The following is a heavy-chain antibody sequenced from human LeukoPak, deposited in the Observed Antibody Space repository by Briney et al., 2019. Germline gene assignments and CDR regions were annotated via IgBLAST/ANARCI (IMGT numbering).Heavy chain of an antibody. V-gene: IGHV4-38-2*02. CDR1: GYSISSGYY. CDR2: IYHSGST. CDR3: ARRPSPGIVVGRVRLGAFDI. D-gene: IGHD2-2*01. Sequence: SETLSLTCTVSGYSISSGYYWGWIRQPPGKGLEWIGSIYHSGSTYYNPSLKSRVTISVDTSKNQFSLKLSSVTAADTAVYYCARRPSPGIVVGRVRLGAFDIWGQGTMVTVSS. J-gene: IGHJ3*02.